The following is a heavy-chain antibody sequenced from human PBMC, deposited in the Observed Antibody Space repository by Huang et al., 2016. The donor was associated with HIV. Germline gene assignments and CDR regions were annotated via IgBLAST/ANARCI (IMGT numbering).Heavy chain of an antibody. J-gene: IGHJ4*02. D-gene: IGHD3-16*01. Sequence: QITLKESGPTLVKPTQTLTLTCIFSGFSLTPTGVAVGWIRQPPGKALELLALIYWNDDKCYSPALKSRLTISKDTSRNQVVRTVTDVDPLDTATYYCARRPLGAGYYFDSWGRGTLVTVSS. CDR3: ARRPLGAGYYFDS. CDR1: GFSLTPTGVA. V-gene: IGHV2-5*01. CDR2: IYWNDDK.